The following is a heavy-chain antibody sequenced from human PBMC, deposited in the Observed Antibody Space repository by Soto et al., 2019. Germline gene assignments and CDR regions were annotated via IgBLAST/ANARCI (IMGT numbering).Heavy chain of an antibody. J-gene: IGHJ5*02. Sequence: SETLSLTCAVYGGSFSGYYWSWIRQPPGKGLEWIGEINHSGSTNYNPSLESRVTISVDTSKNQFSLKLSSVTAADTAVYYCARRKTVGSSWWNNWFDPWGQGTLVTVS. D-gene: IGHD6-13*01. V-gene: IGHV4-34*01. CDR3: ARRKTVGSSWWNNWFDP. CDR1: GGSFSGYY. CDR2: INHSGST.